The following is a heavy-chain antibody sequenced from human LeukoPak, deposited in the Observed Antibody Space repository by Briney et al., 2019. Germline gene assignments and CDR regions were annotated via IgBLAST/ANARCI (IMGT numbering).Heavy chain of an antibody. D-gene: IGHD3-10*01. CDR1: GDSISNYC. J-gene: IGHJ4*02. V-gene: IGHV4-59*12. Sequence: PETLSLTCTVSGDSISNYCWGWLRQPPGKGLEGIAYVCNTGSSGVTNYNPSLKSRVTLSIDTSKSQFSLRLSSVTAADTAVYYCGRDFSGSIDCWGQGGLVTVSS. CDR2: VCNTGSSGVT. CDR3: GRDFSGSIDC.